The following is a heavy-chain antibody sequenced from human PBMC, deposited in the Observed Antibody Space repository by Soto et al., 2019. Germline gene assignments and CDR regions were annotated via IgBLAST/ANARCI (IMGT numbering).Heavy chain of an antibody. D-gene: IGHD3-9*01. CDR2: ISSSGSTI. J-gene: IGHJ3*02. CDR3: ARYVPYYDILTGYYRQNAFDI. Sequence: PGGSLRLSCAASGFTFSDYYMSWIRQAPGKGLEWVSYISSSGSTIYYADSVKGRFTISRDNAKNSLYLQMNSLRAEDTAVYYCARYVPYYDILTGYYRQNAFDIWGQGTMVTVSS. V-gene: IGHV3-11*01. CDR1: GFTFSDYY.